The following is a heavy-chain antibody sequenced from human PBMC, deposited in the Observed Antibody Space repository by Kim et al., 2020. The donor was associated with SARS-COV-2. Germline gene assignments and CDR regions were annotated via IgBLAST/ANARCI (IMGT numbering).Heavy chain of an antibody. D-gene: IGHD3-10*01. V-gene: IGHV3-23*05. J-gene: IGHJ4*02. CDR2: IDRSGTRT. Sequence: GGSLRLSCVASGFTFDKYVINWVRRTPGMGLEWVSGIDRSGTRTHYANSVKGRFTISRDNSRNTLYLQMNSLRAEDTAVYFCLAGFRGYWGQGNLVTVSS. CDR1: GFTFDKYV. CDR3: LAGFRGY.